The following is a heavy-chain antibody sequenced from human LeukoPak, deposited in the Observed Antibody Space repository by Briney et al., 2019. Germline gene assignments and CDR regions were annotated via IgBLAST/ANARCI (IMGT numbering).Heavy chain of an antibody. D-gene: IGHD3-10*01. Sequence: ASVKVSCKASGYTFTGYYMHWVRQAPGQGLEWMGWINANSGGTNYAQKFQGRVTMTRDTSISTAYMELSRLRSDDTAVYYCARPITMVRGVIKDAFDIWGQGTMVTISS. CDR1: GYTFTGYY. V-gene: IGHV1-2*02. J-gene: IGHJ3*02. CDR2: INANSGGT. CDR3: ARPITMVRGVIKDAFDI.